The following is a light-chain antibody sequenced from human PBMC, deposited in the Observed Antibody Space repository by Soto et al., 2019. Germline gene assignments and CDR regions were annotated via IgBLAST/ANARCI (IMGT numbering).Light chain of an antibody. Sequence: QSVLTQPPSASETPGQRVSISCSGSGSNIGSNTVHWYQQLPGTAPKPLMYNNNQRPSGVPDRSSGSKSGTSASLAISGLQSEDEADYYCAAWDDSLSGYVFGTGTKVTVL. V-gene: IGLV1-44*01. J-gene: IGLJ1*01. CDR2: NNN. CDR1: GSNIGSNT. CDR3: AAWDDSLSGYV.